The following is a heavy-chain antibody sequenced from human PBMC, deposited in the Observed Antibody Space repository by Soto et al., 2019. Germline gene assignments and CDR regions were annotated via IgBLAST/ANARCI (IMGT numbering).Heavy chain of an antibody. V-gene: IGHV4-31*03. Sequence: QVQLQESGPGLVKTSQTLSLTCTVSGASTGSGGSYWSWIRQHPGKGLEWIGYIYYTGSTYYSPSLKSRASISVVTSNNQSSLKLDSATAADTAVYYCARADYGDRGLAFDSWGQGTLVTVSS. J-gene: IGHJ4*02. CDR1: GASTGSGGSY. D-gene: IGHD4-17*01. CDR3: ARADYGDRGLAFDS. CDR2: IYYTGST.